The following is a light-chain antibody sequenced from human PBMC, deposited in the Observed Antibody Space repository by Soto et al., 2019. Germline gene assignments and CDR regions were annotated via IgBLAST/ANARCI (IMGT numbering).Light chain of an antibody. CDR2: GGS. J-gene: IGKJ1*01. V-gene: IGKV3D-15*01. CDR3: QQYGRSGT. Sequence: EIIITQSPATLSVSTGERATLSCRASHSVSSNLALYQQKPGQAPRFLIYGGSTRAPAILGRCSCSGYGTEFTLTLHCLEPEDFAVYNCQQYGRSGTFGQGTKVDIK. CDR1: HSVSSN.